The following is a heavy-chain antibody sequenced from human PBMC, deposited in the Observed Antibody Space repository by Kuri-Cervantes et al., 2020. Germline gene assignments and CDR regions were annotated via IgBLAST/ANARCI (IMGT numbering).Heavy chain of an antibody. J-gene: IGHJ5*02. CDR1: GFTFSSYA. Sequence: LSLTCAASGFTFSSYAMSWVRQAPGKGLEWVSAISGSGGSTYYADSVKGRFTISRDNSKNTLYLQMNSLRAEDTAVYYCARVPGDQESNWFDPWGQGTLVTVSS. CDR3: ARVPGDQESNWFDP. CDR2: ISGSGGST. D-gene: IGHD2-21*02. V-gene: IGHV3-23*01.